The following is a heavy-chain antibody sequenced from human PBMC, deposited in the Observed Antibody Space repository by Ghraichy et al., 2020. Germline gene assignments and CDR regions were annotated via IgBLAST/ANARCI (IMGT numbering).Heavy chain of an antibody. V-gene: IGHV1-69*04. CDR2: IIPILGIA. CDR1: GGTFSSYA. CDR3: ASGTAMVTVYYGMDV. J-gene: IGHJ6*02. D-gene: IGHD5-18*01. Sequence: SVKVSCKASGGTFSSYAISWVRQAPGQGLEWMGRIIPILGIANYAQKFQGRVTITADKSTSTAYMELSSLRSEDTAVYYCASGTAMVTVYYGMDVWGQGTTVTVSS.